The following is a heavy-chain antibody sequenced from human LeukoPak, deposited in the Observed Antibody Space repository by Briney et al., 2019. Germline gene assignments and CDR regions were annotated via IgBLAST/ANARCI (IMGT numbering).Heavy chain of an antibody. CDR3: ARDNPARDGMDV. J-gene: IGHJ6*04. Sequence: GGSLRLSCAASGFTFSNYWMSWVRQAPGKGLEWVANIKQDGSEKYYVDSVKGRFTISRDNAKNSLYLQMNSLRAEDTAVYYCARDNPARDGMDVWGKGTTVTVSS. V-gene: IGHV3-7*03. CDR1: GFTFSNYW. CDR2: IKQDGSEK.